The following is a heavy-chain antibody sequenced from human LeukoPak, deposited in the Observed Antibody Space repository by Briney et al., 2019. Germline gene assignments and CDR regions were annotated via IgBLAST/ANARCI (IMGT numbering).Heavy chain of an antibody. J-gene: IGHJ3*02. D-gene: IGHD3-22*01. Sequence: PSETLSLTCTVSGGSISSGGYYWSRMRQRPGKGLEWIGYIYYIGSTYYSPSLKSRVTISVDTSKNQFSLKLSSVTAADTAVYYCARDYLSYYDSSGYAFAIWGQGAMVTVSS. CDR1: GGSISSGGYY. CDR3: ARDYLSYYDSSGYAFAI. CDR2: IYYIGST. V-gene: IGHV4-31*03.